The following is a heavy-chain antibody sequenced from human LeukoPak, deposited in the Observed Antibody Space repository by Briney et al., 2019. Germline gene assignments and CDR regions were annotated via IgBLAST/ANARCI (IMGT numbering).Heavy chain of an antibody. CDR3: ARAPTVTSYFDY. CDR2: IYYSGST. D-gene: IGHD4-17*01. J-gene: IGHJ4*02. Sequence: SETLSLTCTVSGGSISSGGYYWSWTRQHPGKGLEWIGYIYYSGSTYYNPSLKSRVTISVDTSKNQFSLKLSSVTAADTAVYYCARAPTVTSYFDYWGQGTLVTVSS. V-gene: IGHV4-31*03. CDR1: GGSISSGGYY.